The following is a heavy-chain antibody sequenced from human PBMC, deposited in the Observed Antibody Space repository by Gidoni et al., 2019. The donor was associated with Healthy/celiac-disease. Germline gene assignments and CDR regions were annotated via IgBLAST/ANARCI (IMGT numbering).Heavy chain of an antibody. CDR3: AREEDDFWSSYYKDYYYYYMDV. CDR1: GYTFTSYG. CDR2: ISAYNGNT. V-gene: IGHV1-18*04. Sequence: QVQLVQSGAEVKKPGASVKVSCKASGYTFTSYGISWVRQAPGQGLEWMGWISAYNGNTNYAQKLQGRVTMTTATSTSTTHMKLRSRRSDDTAVYYCAREEDDFWSSYYKDYYYYYMDVWGKGTTVTVSS. D-gene: IGHD3-3*01. J-gene: IGHJ6*03.